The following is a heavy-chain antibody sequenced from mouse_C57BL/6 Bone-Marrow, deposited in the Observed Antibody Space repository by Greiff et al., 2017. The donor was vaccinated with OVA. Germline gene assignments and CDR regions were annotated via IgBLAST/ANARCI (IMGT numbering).Heavy chain of an antibody. Sequence: EVQLMESGAELVRPGASVKLSCTASGFNIKDDYMHWVKQRPEQGLEWIGWIDPENGDTEYASKFQGKATITADTSSNTAYLQLSSLTSEDTAVYYCTSDYDFAYWGQGTLVTVSA. D-gene: IGHD2-4*01. CDR2: IDPENGDT. CDR3: TSDYDFAY. J-gene: IGHJ3*01. CDR1: GFNIKDDY. V-gene: IGHV14-4*01.